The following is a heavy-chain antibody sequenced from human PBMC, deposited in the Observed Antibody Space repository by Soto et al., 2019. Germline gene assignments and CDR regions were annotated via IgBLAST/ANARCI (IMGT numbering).Heavy chain of an antibody. J-gene: IGHJ4*02. Sequence: VQLVESGGGLIQPGGSLRLSCAASGLSVSNNHMTWVRQAPGKGLEWVSLIHGGGSAYYADSVKGRLTISRDNSTNNLYLQKDSLRDEDTAIYYCAERLTTAASRDYWGQGTLVTVSS. CDR1: GLSVSNNH. CDR3: AERLTTAASRDY. CDR2: IHGGGSA. V-gene: IGHV3-53*01. D-gene: IGHD1-1*01.